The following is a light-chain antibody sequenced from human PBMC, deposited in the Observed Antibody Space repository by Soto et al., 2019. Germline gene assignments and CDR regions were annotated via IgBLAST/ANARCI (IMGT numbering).Light chain of an antibody. J-gene: IGKJ3*01. Sequence: EIVMTQSPATLSVSPGERATLSCRASQTVSSNLAWYQQKPGQAPRLLIYGASTRAPGIPARCSGSGSGTEFTLTISSLQSEDFAVYYCQQYNDWPPFTIGPGTRVDIK. CDR1: QTVSSN. CDR3: QQYNDWPPFT. V-gene: IGKV3-15*01. CDR2: GAS.